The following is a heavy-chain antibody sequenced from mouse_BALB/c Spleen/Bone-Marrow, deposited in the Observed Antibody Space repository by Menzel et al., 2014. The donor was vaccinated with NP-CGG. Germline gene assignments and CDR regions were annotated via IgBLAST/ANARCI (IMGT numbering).Heavy chain of an antibody. V-gene: IGHV1-43*01. D-gene: IGHD1-1*02. Sequence: DVMLVESGPDLVKPGASVKISCKASGYSFSGYYMHWGKQSHEKSLEWIGRVNPNNGGTSYNQKFKGKAILNVDKSSSTAYMELRSLTSEDSAVYYCARYGSYVGGTMDYWGQGTSVTVSS. CDR3: ARYGSYVGGTMDY. J-gene: IGHJ4*01. CDR2: VNPNNGGT. CDR1: GYSFSGYY.